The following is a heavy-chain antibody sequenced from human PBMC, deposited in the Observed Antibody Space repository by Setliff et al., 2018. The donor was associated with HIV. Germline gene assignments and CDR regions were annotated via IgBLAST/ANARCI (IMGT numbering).Heavy chain of an antibody. J-gene: IGHJ4*02. V-gene: IGHV1-3*01. CDR3: ARGVIRGVISQGGLDY. Sequence: ASVKVSCKASGFTFTTYAVHWVRQAPGQRPEWMGWINAANGKTRYPQRFEARVTITMDTGASTAYMELNSLRSEDSAVYYCARGVIRGVISQGGLDYWGPGTLGTAPQ. CDR2: INAANGKT. D-gene: IGHD3-10*01. CDR1: GFTFTTYA.